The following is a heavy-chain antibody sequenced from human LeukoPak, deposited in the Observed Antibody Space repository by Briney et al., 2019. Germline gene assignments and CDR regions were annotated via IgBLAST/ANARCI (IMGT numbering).Heavy chain of an antibody. CDR2: ISGSGGST. CDR1: GFTFSSYA. CDR3: AKASYDILTAYYFDY. Sequence: GGSLRLSCAASGFTFSSYAMSWVRQAPGKGLEWVSAISGSGGSTYYADSVKGRFTISRDNSKNTLYLQMNSLRAEDTAVYYCAKASYDILTAYYFDYWGQGTLVTVSS. D-gene: IGHD3-9*01. J-gene: IGHJ4*02. V-gene: IGHV3-23*01.